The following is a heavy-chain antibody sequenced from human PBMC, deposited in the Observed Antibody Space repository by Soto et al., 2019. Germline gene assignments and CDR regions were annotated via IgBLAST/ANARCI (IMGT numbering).Heavy chain of an antibody. CDR3: ATARDYYGSGSSGYYYYMDV. CDR1: GYTLTELS. Sequence: ASVKVSCKVSGYTLTELSMHWVRQAPGKGLEWMGGFDPEDGETIYAQKFQGRVTMTEDTSTDTAYMELSSLRSEDTAVYYCATARDYYGSGSSGYYYYMDVWGKGTTVTV. J-gene: IGHJ6*03. CDR2: FDPEDGET. D-gene: IGHD3-10*01. V-gene: IGHV1-24*01.